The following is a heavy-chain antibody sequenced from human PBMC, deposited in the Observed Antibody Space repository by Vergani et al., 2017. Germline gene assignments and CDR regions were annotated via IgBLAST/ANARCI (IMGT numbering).Heavy chain of an antibody. V-gene: IGHV1-69*13. CDR2: ITPLFVTT. Sequence: QVQLVQSGAEVKKPGSSVKVSCKASGGTFSSHGISWVRQAPGQGFEWMGRITPLFVTTNIPQKFWGRVTITADKSTGTAYMELSSLKSEDTAMYYCSRDPWLSSGSGKQFYGMDVWVQGTKVTVS. CDR1: GGTFSSHG. CDR3: SRDPWLSSGSGKQFYGMDV. J-gene: IGHJ6*02. D-gene: IGHD3-10*01.